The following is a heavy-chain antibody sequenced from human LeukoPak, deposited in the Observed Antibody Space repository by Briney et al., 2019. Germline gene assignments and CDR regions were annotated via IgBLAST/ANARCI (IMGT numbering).Heavy chain of an antibody. V-gene: IGHV4-34*01. CDR3: ARRKTQWLVRRGFDY. CDR1: GGSFSGYY. Sequence: SETLSLTCAVYGGSFSGYYWSWIRQPPGKGLEWIGEINHSGSTNYNPSLKSRVTISVDTSKNQFSLKLSSVAAADTAVYYCARRKTQWLVRRGFDYWGQGTLVTVSS. CDR2: INHSGST. D-gene: IGHD6-19*01. J-gene: IGHJ4*02.